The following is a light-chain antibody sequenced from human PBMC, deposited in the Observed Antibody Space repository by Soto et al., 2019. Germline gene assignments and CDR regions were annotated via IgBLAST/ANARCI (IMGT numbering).Light chain of an antibody. CDR2: EVS. Sequence: QSVLTQPASVSGSPGQSITISCTGTSRDVGYYNYVSWYQHHPGKAPKLMIYEVSNRPSGGSNRYSGSKSANTASMAISGLQAEDKADYYCSSYTSRTTQVFCGGTKLTV. CDR1: SRDVGYYNY. V-gene: IGLV2-14*01. J-gene: IGLJ3*02. CDR3: SSYTSRTTQV.